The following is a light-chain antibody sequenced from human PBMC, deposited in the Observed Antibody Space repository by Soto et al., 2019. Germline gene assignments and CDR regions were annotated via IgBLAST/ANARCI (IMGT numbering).Light chain of an antibody. CDR1: QSVSSN. CDR3: QQYNNWVPIT. J-gene: IGKJ5*01. V-gene: IGKV3-15*01. CDR2: GAS. Sequence: EIVMTQSPATLSVSPGERATLSCRASQSVSSNLAWYQQKPGQAPRLLIYGASTRATGIPARFSGSGYGTDFTLTISSLQSEDFAVYYCQQYNNWVPITFGQGTRLEIK.